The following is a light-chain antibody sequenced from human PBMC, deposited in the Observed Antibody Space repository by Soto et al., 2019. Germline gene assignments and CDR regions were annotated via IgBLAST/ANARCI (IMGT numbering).Light chain of an antibody. Sequence: DIQMTQSPSSLSASVGARVSITCQASQDIGTSLSWFQHKPGRAPKLLIYGASYLETGVPSRFRGSGSGTDFTFTITSLQPEDIATYYCQHYNNPPPFTFGPGTIVDIK. V-gene: IGKV1-33*01. CDR2: GAS. CDR1: QDIGTS. CDR3: QHYNNPPPFT. J-gene: IGKJ3*01.